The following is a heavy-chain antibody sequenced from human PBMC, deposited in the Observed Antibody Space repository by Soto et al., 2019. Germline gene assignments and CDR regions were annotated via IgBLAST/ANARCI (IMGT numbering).Heavy chain of an antibody. CDR1: GGTFSSYA. D-gene: IGHD6-13*01. Sequence: QVQLVQSGAEGKKPGSSVKVSCKASGGTFSSYAISWVRQAPGQGLEWMGGIIPIFGTANYAQKFQGRVTITADESTSTAYMELSSLRAEDTAVYYCASRLSGYSSSWYEGPFDYWGQGTLVTVSS. CDR3: ASRLSGYSSSWYEGPFDY. J-gene: IGHJ4*02. V-gene: IGHV1-69*01. CDR2: IIPIFGTA.